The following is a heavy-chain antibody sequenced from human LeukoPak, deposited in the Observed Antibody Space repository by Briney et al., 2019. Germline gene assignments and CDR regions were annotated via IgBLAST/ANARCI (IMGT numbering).Heavy chain of an antibody. CDR1: GYTFINYD. J-gene: IGHJ5*02. CDR2: MNPNSGHT. D-gene: IGHD5-12*01. V-gene: IGHV1-8*03. CDR3: ARGRASAGGYSGYDWGDWFDP. Sequence: GASVKASCKASGYTFINYDINWVRQATGQGLQWMGWMNPNSGHTGYAQKFQGRVTITRNTSISTAYMDLSSLRSEDTAVYYCARGRASAGGYSGYDWGDWFDPWGQGTLVTVSS.